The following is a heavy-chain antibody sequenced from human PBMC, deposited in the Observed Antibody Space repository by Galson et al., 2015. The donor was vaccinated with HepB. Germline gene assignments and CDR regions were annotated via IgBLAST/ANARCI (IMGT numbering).Heavy chain of an antibody. Sequence: SLRLSCAASGFTFSSYAMSWVRQAPGKGLEWVSAISGSGGSTYYADSVKGRFTISRDNSKNTLYLQMSSLRAEDTAIYYCAKKLEYSSSFPHPGNYYYYMDIWGKGTTVTVSS. CDR2: ISGSGGST. J-gene: IGHJ6*03. CDR1: GFTFSSYA. V-gene: IGHV3-23*01. D-gene: IGHD6-6*01. CDR3: AKKLEYSSSFPHPGNYYYYMDI.